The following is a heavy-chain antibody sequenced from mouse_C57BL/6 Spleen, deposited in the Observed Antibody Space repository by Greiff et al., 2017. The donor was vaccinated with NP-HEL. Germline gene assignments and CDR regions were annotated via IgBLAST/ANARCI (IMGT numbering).Heavy chain of an antibody. Sequence: VQLKQSGPELVKPGASVKIPCKASGYTFTDYNMDWVKQSHGKSLEWIGDINPNNGGTIYNQKFKGKATLTVDKSSSTAYMELRSLTSEDTAVYYCARGSSYPWFAYWGQGTLVTVSA. CDR3: ARGSSYPWFAY. CDR2: INPNNGGT. D-gene: IGHD1-1*01. CDR1: GYTFTDYN. V-gene: IGHV1-18*01. J-gene: IGHJ3*01.